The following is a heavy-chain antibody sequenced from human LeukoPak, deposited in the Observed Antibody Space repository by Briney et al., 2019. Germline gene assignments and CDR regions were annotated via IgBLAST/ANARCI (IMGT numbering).Heavy chain of an antibody. CDR1: GYSFTSYW. J-gene: IGHJ4*02. D-gene: IGHD2-15*01. Sequence: PGGSLKISCKGSGYSFTSYWIGWVRQMPGKGLEWMGITYPGDSDTRYSPSFQGQVTISADKSISTAYLQWSSLKASDTAMYYCARHHVCSGGSCYSGDYWGQGTLVTVSS. CDR3: ARHHVCSGGSCYSGDY. CDR2: TYPGDSDT. V-gene: IGHV5-51*01.